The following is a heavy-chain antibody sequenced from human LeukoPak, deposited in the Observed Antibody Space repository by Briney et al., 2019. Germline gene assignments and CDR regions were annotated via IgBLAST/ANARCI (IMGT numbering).Heavy chain of an antibody. CDR2: INHSGST. CDR1: GGSFSGYY. Sequence: SETLSLTCAVYGGSFSGYYWSWIRQPPGKGLEWIGEINHSGSTNYNPSLKSRVTISVDTSKNQFSLKLSSVTAEDTAVYYCARVRPRSYYGSGSYVDYWGQGTLVTVSS. D-gene: IGHD3-10*01. CDR3: ARVRPRSYYGSGSYVDY. V-gene: IGHV4-34*01. J-gene: IGHJ4*02.